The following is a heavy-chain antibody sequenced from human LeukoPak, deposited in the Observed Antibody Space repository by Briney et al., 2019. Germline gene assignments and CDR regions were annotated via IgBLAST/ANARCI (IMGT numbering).Heavy chain of an antibody. CDR3: ARVPDFWSRYFDY. V-gene: IGHV3-30*03. Sequence: GGSLRLSCAASGFTFSSYSMNWVRQAPGKGLEWVAVISYDGSNKYYADSVKGRFTISRDNSKNTLYLQMNSLRAEDTAVYYCARVPDFWSRYFDYWGQGTLVTVSS. CDR2: ISYDGSNK. J-gene: IGHJ4*02. CDR1: GFTFSSYS. D-gene: IGHD3-3*01.